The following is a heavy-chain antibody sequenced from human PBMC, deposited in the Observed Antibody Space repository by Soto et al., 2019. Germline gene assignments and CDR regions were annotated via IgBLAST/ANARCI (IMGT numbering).Heavy chain of an antibody. Sequence: QVQLVQSGAEVKKPGSSVKVSCKASGGTFSSYTIGWVRQAPGQGLEWMGRIIPILGIANYAQKFQGRVTITADKSTSTAYMELSSLRSEDTAVYYCARSTATTAFYYYYGMDVWGQGTTVTVSS. D-gene: IGHD4-17*01. CDR3: ARSTATTAFYYYYGMDV. V-gene: IGHV1-69*02. J-gene: IGHJ6*02. CDR2: IIPILGIA. CDR1: GGTFSSYT.